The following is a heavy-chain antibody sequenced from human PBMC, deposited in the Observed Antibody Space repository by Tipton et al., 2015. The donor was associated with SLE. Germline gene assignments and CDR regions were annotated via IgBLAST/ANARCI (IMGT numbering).Heavy chain of an antibody. J-gene: IGHJ4*02. CDR3: ARCTIFGVVRGSFDS. D-gene: IGHD3-3*01. V-gene: IGHV4-34*01. CDR1: GGSFSDYF. CDR2: VNHSGST. Sequence: TLSLTCAVYGGSFSDYFWTWIRQSPGKGLEWIGDVNHSGSTDYHPSLKNRVTMSVDTSKNQFSLKLTSVTAADTALYYCARCTIFGVVRGSFDSWGQGTLVNVS.